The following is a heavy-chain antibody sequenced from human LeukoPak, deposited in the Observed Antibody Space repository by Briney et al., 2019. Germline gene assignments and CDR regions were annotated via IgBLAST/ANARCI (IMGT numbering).Heavy chain of an antibody. D-gene: IGHD3-22*01. CDR2: LSDGGGST. CDR3: AKVEVDTAMPNPDYDDSSDQPPYYFDY. CDR1: GLTFSSYP. V-gene: IGHV3-23*01. Sequence: SGGSLRLSCAASGLTFSSYPMIWARHAPGEGLEWVSALSDGGGSTYYADSVKGRFTISRDNSKNTLYLQMNSPRAEDTGVYYCAKVEVDTAMPNPDYDDSSDQPPYYFDYWGQGALVTVSS. J-gene: IGHJ4*02.